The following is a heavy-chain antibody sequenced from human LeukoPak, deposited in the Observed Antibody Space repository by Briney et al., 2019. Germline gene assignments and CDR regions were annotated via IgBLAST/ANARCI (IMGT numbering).Heavy chain of an antibody. CDR1: GYTFTSYG. Sequence: ASVKVSCKASGYTFTSYGISWVRQAPGQGLEWMGWISAYNGNTNYAQKLQGRVTMTTDTSTSTAYMELRSLRSEDTAVYYCARAQGYDSSGYYYDYWGQGALVTVSS. J-gene: IGHJ4*02. V-gene: IGHV1-18*01. CDR3: ARAQGYDSSGYYYDY. CDR2: ISAYNGNT. D-gene: IGHD3-22*01.